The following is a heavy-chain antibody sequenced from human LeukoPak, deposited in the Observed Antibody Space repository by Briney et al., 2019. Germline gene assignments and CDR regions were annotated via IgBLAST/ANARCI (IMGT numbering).Heavy chain of an antibody. J-gene: IGHJ6*02. CDR2: ISSSGSTI. Sequence: PGGSLRLSCAASGFTFSDYYMSWIRQAPGKGLVGVSYISSSGSTIYYADSVKGRFTISRDNAKNSLYLQMNSLRAEDTAVYYCARESFSPVYYYYYGMDVWGQGTTVTVSS. CDR3: ARESFSPVYYYYYGMDV. CDR1: GFTFSDYY. V-gene: IGHV3-11*01. D-gene: IGHD3-3*01.